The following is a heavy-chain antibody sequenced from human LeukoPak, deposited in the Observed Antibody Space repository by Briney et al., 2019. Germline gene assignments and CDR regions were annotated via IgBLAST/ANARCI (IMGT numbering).Heavy chain of an antibody. CDR3: ARGRPNWVYNWFDP. D-gene: IGHD7-27*01. J-gene: IGHJ5*02. CDR2: INHSGST. V-gene: IGHV4-34*01. Sequence: SETLSLTCAVYGGSFSGYYWSWIRQPPGKGLEWIGEINHSGSTNYNPSLKSRVTISVDTSKNQFSLKLSSVTAADTAVYYCARGRPNWVYNWFDPWGQGTLVTVSS. CDR1: GGSFSGYY.